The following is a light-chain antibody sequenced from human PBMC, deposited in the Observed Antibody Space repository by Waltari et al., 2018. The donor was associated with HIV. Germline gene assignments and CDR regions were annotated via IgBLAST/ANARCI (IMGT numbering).Light chain of an antibody. Sequence: SSELTQPPSVSVSPGQTARVTCSGAALPKRYAYWYQQRPGQAPVLLIFRDTERPSGIPERFSSSSSGTTVTLTIRAVQAEDEADYYCQSTDSSGVYWVFGGGTTLTVL. CDR1: ALPKRY. J-gene: IGLJ3*02. CDR2: RDT. CDR3: QSTDSSGVYWV. V-gene: IGLV3-25*03.